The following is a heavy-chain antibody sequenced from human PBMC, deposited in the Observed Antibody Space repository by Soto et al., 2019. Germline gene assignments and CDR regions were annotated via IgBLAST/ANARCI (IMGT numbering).Heavy chain of an antibody. V-gene: IGHV1-69*13. CDR1: GGTFSSYA. D-gene: IGHD6-13*01. J-gene: IGHJ6*02. Sequence: EASVKVSCKASGGTFSSYAISWVRQAPGQGLEWMGGIIPIFGTANYAQKFQGRVTITADESTSTAYMELSSLRSEDTAVYYCARDGEQQLVRYYGMDVWGQGTTVTVSS. CDR2: IIPIFGTA. CDR3: ARDGEQQLVRYYGMDV.